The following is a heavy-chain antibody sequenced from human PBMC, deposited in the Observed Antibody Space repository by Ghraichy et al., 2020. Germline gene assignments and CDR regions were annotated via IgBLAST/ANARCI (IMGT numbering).Heavy chain of an antibody. CDR3: ARVTFSRYATDYYYYYGMDV. D-gene: IGHD2-8*01. J-gene: IGHJ6*02. CDR2: ISAYNGNT. Sequence: ASVKVSCKASGYTFTSYGISWVRQAPGQGLEWMGWISAYNGNTNYAQKLQGRVTMTTDTSTSTASMELRSLRSDDTAVYYCARVTFSRYATDYYYYYGMDVWGQGTTVTVSS. CDR1: GYTFTSYG. V-gene: IGHV1-18*01.